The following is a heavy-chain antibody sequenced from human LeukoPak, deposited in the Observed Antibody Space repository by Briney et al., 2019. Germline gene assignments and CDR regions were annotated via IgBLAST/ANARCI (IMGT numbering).Heavy chain of an antibody. D-gene: IGHD3-22*01. J-gene: IGHJ3*02. Sequence: PSGTLSLTCDVSGDSISGNNGWTWVRQPPGKGLEWIGEIYHSGSTVYNPSLKSRVTISVDKSKNQFSLRLTSVTAADTAVYFCARGPYSYDSSGAFDIWGQGTMVTVSS. V-gene: IGHV4-4*02. CDR1: GDSISGNNG. CDR2: IYHSGST. CDR3: ARGPYSYDSSGAFDI.